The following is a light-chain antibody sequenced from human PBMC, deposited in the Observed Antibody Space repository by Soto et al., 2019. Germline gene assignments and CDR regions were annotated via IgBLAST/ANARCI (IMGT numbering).Light chain of an antibody. Sequence: GDRVTITCRASQCITSWLAWYQQKPGKAPKLLIYDASSLESGVPSRFIGSGSGTEFSLTISSLQPDDFATYYCQQYNSYSWKFGQGTKVESK. J-gene: IGKJ1*01. CDR1: QCITSW. V-gene: IGKV1-5*01. CDR3: QQYNSYSWK. CDR2: DAS.